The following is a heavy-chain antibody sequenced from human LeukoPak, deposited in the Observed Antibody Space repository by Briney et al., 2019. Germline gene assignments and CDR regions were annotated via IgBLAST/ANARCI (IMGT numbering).Heavy chain of an antibody. J-gene: IGHJ4*02. CDR2: ISYDGSNK. V-gene: IGHV3-30*04. CDR3: ARRSARVAATGPFDY. Sequence: GRSLRLSCAASGFTFSSYAMHWVRQAPGKGLEWVAVISYDGSNKYYADSVKGRFTISRDNSKNTLYLQMNSLRAEGTAVYYCARRSARVAATGPFDYWGQGTLVTVSS. D-gene: IGHD2-15*01. CDR1: GFTFSSYA.